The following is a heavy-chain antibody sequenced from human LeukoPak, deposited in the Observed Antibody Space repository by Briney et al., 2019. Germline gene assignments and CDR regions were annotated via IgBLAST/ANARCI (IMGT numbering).Heavy chain of an antibody. D-gene: IGHD5-18*01. Sequence: GGSLRLSCEASGLTFSTFAMIWVRQPPGKGLEWVSSIFPSGGEIHYADSVRGRFTISRDNSKSTLSLQMNSLRAEDTAVYYCAREGHSYGHYFDYWGQGTLVTVSS. CDR3: AREGHSYGHYFDY. CDR2: IFPSGGEI. CDR1: GLTFSTFA. V-gene: IGHV3-23*01. J-gene: IGHJ4*02.